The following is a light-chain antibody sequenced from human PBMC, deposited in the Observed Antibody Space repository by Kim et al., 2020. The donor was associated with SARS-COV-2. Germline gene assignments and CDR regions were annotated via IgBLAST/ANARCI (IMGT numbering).Light chain of an antibody. V-gene: IGKV1-33*01. CDR1: QEITNH. J-gene: IGKJ4*01. CDR2: GAS. Sequence: ASVGDRVNITCQASQEITNHLNWYQQKEGTSPKLLIFGASTLEIGVPSRFSGSGSGTDFTFTITSLQPEDFATHYCQQYDNLPLTFGGGTKVDIK. CDR3: QQYDNLPLT.